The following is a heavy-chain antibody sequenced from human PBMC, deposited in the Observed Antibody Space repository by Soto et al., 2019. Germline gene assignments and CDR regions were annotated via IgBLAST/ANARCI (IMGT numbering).Heavy chain of an antibody. Sequence: QLQLQESGPGLVKPSETLSLTCTVSGGSISSSSYYWAWVRQPPGKGLEWIGSVYYSGTTYYNPSLKSRVTISGDTSKNQFPLKVSSVTAADTAVFYCARLIHCKTTSCYFDYWGQGTLVTVSS. V-gene: IGHV4-39*01. CDR3: ARLIHCKTTSCYFDY. CDR1: GGSISSSSYY. CDR2: VYYSGTT. J-gene: IGHJ4*02. D-gene: IGHD2-2*01.